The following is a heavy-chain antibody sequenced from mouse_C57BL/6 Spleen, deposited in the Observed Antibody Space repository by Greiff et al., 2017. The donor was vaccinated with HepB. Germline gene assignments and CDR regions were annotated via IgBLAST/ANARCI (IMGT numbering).Heavy chain of an antibody. CDR1: GYTFTSYW. CDR2: IHPNSGST. CDR3: ARGDGTPFAY. Sequence: QVQLQQPGAELVKPGASVKLSCKASGYTFTSYWMHWVKQRPGQGLEWIGMIHPNSGSTNYNEKFKSKATLTVDKSSSTAYMQLSSLPSGDSAVYYCARGDGTPFAYWGQGTLVTVSA. V-gene: IGHV1-64*01. D-gene: IGHD1-1*01. J-gene: IGHJ3*01.